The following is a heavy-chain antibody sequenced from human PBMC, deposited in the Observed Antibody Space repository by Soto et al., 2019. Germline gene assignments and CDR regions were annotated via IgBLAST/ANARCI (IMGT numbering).Heavy chain of an antibody. Sequence: SETLSLTCTISGGSISVYYWSWVRQPPGHELEWIGYIYASGSPYYNPSLRSRVTISADTSKNQISLELTSPTAADTAVYYCAGGVGSSPPRYWGQGTLVTVSS. CDR3: AGGVGSSPPRY. V-gene: IGHV4-59*01. CDR2: IYASGSP. CDR1: GGSISVYY. J-gene: IGHJ4*02. D-gene: IGHD1-26*01.